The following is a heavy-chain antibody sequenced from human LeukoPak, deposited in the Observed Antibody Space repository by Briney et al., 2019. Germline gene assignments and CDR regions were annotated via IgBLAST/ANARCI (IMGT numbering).Heavy chain of an antibody. CDR3: AKDHSYSSGWDSPGD. D-gene: IGHD6-19*01. Sequence: GRSLRLSCAASGFTFSSYAMHWVRQAPGKGLEWVAVISYDGSNKYYADSVKGRFTISRDNSKNTLYLQMNSLRAEDTAVYYCAKDHSYSSGWDSPGDWGQGTLVTVSS. CDR1: GFTFSSYA. J-gene: IGHJ4*02. CDR2: ISYDGSNK. V-gene: IGHV3-30*04.